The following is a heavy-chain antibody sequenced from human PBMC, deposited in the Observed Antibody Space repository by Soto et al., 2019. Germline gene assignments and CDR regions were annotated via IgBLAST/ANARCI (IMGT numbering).Heavy chain of an antibody. CDR1: GFTFSGYA. CDR2: ISAGGTT. Sequence: PGGSLRLSCAASGFTFSGYAMTWVRQAPGKGLDWVSGISAGGTTYYAGSAKGRFTISRDNSKNTLHLQMNSLRADDTAVYYCAKDPLTRGWFDPWGQGTLVTVSS. V-gene: IGHV3-23*01. J-gene: IGHJ5*02. CDR3: AKDPLTRGWFDP.